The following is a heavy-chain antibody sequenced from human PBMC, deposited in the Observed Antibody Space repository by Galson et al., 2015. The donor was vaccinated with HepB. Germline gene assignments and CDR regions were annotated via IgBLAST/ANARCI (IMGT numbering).Heavy chain of an antibody. Sequence: SVKVSCKASGYTLTNYHFHWVRLAPGQGPEWMGKIFAGGGSTRYAERFQGRVTLTRDPSTSTIYMEVSSLRSDDTAVYYCARETPDTYYFDYWGQGTLVTVSS. J-gene: IGHJ4*02. D-gene: IGHD2-15*01. CDR3: ARETPDTYYFDY. CDR1: GYTLTNYH. V-gene: IGHV1-46*01. CDR2: IFAGGGST.